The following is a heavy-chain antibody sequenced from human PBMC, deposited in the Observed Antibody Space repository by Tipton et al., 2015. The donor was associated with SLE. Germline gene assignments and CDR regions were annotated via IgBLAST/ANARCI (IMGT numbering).Heavy chain of an antibody. CDR2: LYYGGST. CDR1: GGSINSRY. Sequence: GLVKPSETLSLTCTVSGGSINSRYWSWIRQPPGKGLEWIGGLYYGGSTFYNPSLKSRVTISGDTSKKQFSLNLSSVTAADTAVYYCARGGEYDILLFDSWGQGTLVTVSS. CDR3: ARGGEYDILLFDS. V-gene: IGHV4-59*11. D-gene: IGHD3-10*01. J-gene: IGHJ4*02.